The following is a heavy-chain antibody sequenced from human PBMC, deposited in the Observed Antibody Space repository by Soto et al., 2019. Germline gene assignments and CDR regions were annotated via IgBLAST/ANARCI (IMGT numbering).Heavy chain of an antibody. CDR1: GFTFSSYA. V-gene: IGHV3-23*01. Sequence: GGSLRLSCAASGFTFSSYAMSWVRQAPGKGLEWVSAISGSGGSTYYADSVKGRFTISRDNSKNTLYLQMNSLRAEDTAVYYCATSSVGTGDRYYYYGMDVWGQGTTVTVSS. CDR3: ATSSVGTGDRYYYYGMDV. CDR2: ISGSGGST. D-gene: IGHD7-27*01. J-gene: IGHJ6*02.